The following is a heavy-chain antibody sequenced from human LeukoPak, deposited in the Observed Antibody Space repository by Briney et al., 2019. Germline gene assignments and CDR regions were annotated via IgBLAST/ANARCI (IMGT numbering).Heavy chain of an antibody. CDR2: MNLNSGNT. CDR1: GYSFTNYD. D-gene: IGHD6-13*01. CDR3: ARDRREQLEYFQH. V-gene: IGHV1-8*02. Sequence: ASVKVSCKASGYSFTNYDINWVRQATGQGLEWMGWMNLNSGNTGYAQNFRGRVTMTTDTSTSTAYMELRSLRSDDTAVYYCARDRREQLEYFQHWGQGTLVTVSS. J-gene: IGHJ1*01.